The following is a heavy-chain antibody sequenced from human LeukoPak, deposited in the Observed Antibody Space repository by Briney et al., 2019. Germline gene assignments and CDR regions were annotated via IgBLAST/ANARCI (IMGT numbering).Heavy chain of an antibody. V-gene: IGHV4-30-4*01. Sequence: SETLSLTCTVSGGAISSGDYYWSWIRQPPGKGLEWIVYSYYSGSTYYNPSLKSRVTISMDTSKNQFSLKLNSMTAADTAVYYCATAPYEYIWGTYRTNWFDPWGQGTLVTVSS. CDR3: ATAPYEYIWGTYRTNWFDP. CDR1: GGAISSGDYY. J-gene: IGHJ5*02. CDR2: SYYSGST. D-gene: IGHD3-16*02.